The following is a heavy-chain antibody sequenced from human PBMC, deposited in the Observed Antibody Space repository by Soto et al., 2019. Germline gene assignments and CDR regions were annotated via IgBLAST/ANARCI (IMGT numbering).Heavy chain of an antibody. V-gene: IGHV1-8*01. Sequence: QVQLVQSGAEVKKPGASVRVSCKASGYPFSTYDISWVRQATGQGLEWLGWMNPNSGNTGYAQKFQGRVTMTRDTSISTAYMEMSNLRSEDTATYYCARTLSGYHGYWGQGTLVTVSS. D-gene: IGHD5-12*01. CDR3: ARTLSGYHGY. J-gene: IGHJ4*02. CDR1: GYPFSTYD. CDR2: MNPNSGNT.